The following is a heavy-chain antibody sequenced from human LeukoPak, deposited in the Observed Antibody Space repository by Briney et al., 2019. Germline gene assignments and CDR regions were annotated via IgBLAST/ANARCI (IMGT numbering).Heavy chain of an antibody. CDR3: AKVGYASGWTYFDH. CDR2: IDASGST. D-gene: IGHD6-19*01. CDR1: GGSISDSY. Sequence: SETLSLTCSVSGGSISDSYWSWIRQPAGKGLEWIGRIDASGSTNCNPSLKSRVTVSVDTSKNQFSLTLNSVTAADTALYFCAKVGYASGWTYFDHWGQGTLVTVSS. J-gene: IGHJ4*02. V-gene: IGHV4-4*07.